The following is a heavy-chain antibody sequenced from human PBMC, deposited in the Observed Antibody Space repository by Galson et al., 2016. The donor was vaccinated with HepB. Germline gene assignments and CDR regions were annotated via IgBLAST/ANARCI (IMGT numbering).Heavy chain of an antibody. CDR1: GYTFSSYA. D-gene: IGHD5-18*01. CDR3: AKRLGAMITLAYFDY. Sequence: SVKVSCKASGYTFSSYAINWVRQAPGQGLEWMGWINTDSGSPTSAQGFTGRFVFSLDTSVSTAYLQISSLKAEDTAIYYCAKRLGAMITLAYFDYWGQGTLVTVSS. V-gene: IGHV7-4-1*02. CDR2: INTDSGSP. J-gene: IGHJ4*02.